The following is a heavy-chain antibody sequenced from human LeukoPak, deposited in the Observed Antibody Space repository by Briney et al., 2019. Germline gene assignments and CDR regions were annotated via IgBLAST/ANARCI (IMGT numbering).Heavy chain of an antibody. D-gene: IGHD3-10*01. CDR2: IYSGGST. V-gene: IGHV3-53*01. CDR3: ARDYYGSGSPFDY. CDR1: GFTVSSNH. J-gene: IGHJ4*02. Sequence: GGSLRLSCAASGFTVSSNHMSWVRQAPGKGLEWVSVIYSGGSTYYADSVKGRFTISRDNSKNTLYLQMNSLRAEDTAVYYCARDYYGSGSPFDYWGQGTLVTVSS.